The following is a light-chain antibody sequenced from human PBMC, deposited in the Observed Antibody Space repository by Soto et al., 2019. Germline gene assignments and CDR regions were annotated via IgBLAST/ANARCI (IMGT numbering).Light chain of an antibody. CDR2: GAS. CDR1: QSVSSSY. CDR3: KQYGSSPLT. Sequence: IVLTQSPGTLSLSPGERATLSCRASQSVSSSYLAWYQQKPGQAPRLLIYGASSRATGIPDRFSGSGSGTDFTLTISRLEPEDFAVYYCKQYGSSPLTFGGGTKVDIK. V-gene: IGKV3-20*01. J-gene: IGKJ4*01.